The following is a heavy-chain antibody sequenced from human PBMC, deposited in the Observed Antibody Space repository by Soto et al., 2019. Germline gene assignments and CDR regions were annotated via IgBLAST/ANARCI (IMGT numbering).Heavy chain of an antibody. CDR3: ARGAYYVCSGHHYQRAIDF. D-gene: IGHD3-22*01. V-gene: IGHV1-69*13. Sequence: SVKVSCKASGGTFSSYAISWVRQAPGQGLEWMGGIIPIFGTANYAQKFQGRVTITADESTSTAYMELSSLRSEDTAVYYCARGAYYVCSGHHYQRAIDFRGPGTMVT. CDR2: IIPIFGTA. CDR1: GGTFSSYA. J-gene: IGHJ3*01.